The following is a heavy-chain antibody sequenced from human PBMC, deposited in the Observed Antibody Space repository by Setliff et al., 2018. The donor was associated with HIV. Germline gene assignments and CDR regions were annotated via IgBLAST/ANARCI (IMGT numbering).Heavy chain of an antibody. J-gene: IGHJ4*02. V-gene: IGHV3-11*06. CDR1: GFTFSDYS. CDR2: ISSSET. CDR3: ARPFDQ. Sequence: GGSLRLSCAASGFTFSDYSITWIRQAPGKGLEWVSYISSSETYYVDSVKGRFTISRDNAKNSLYLQMDSLRVEDTAVYYCARPFDQWGQGALVTVSS.